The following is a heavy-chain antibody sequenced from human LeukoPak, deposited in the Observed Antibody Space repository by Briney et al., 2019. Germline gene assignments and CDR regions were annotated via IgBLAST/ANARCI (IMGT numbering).Heavy chain of an antibody. D-gene: IGHD5-24*01. CDR2: IYHSGST. Sequence: SETLSLTCTVSGGSISSGGYYWSWIRQPPGKGLEWIGYIYHSGSTYYNPSLKSRVTISVDRSKNQFSLKLSSVTAADTAVYYCARALAGYTIYYFDYWGQGTLVTVSS. V-gene: IGHV4-30-2*01. J-gene: IGHJ4*02. CDR3: ARALAGYTIYYFDY. CDR1: GGSISSGGYY.